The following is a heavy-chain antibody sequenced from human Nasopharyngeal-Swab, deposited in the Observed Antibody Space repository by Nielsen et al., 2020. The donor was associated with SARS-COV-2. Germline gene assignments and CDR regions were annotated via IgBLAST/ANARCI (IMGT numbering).Heavy chain of an antibody. V-gene: IGHV4-59*13. J-gene: IGHJ4*02. CDR2: IYYSGST. Sequence: SETLSLTCTVSGGSISSYYWSWIWQPPGKGLEWIGYIYYSGSTNYNPSLKSRVTISVDTSKNQFSLKLNSVTAADTAVYYCARSSGGYSYGVPYYFDYWGQGTLVTVSS. CDR3: ARSSGGYSYGVPYYFDY. CDR1: GGSISSYY. D-gene: IGHD5-18*01.